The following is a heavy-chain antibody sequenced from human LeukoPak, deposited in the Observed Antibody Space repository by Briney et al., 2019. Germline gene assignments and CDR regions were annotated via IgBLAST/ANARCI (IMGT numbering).Heavy chain of an antibody. CDR1: GGSISSYF. D-gene: IGHD2-15*01. CDR3: ARGAAYCSGGSCLDS. V-gene: IGHV4-59*01. CDR2: LYYTGSA. Sequence: PSETLSLTCTVSGGSISSYFRSWIRQPPGKGLEWIGYLYYTGSANYNPSLKSRVTMSVDTSKNQFSLRLSSVTAADTAMYYCARGAAYCSGGSCLDSWGQGTLVTVSS. J-gene: IGHJ4*02.